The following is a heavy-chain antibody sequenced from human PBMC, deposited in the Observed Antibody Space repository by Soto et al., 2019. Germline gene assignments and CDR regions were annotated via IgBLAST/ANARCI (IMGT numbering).Heavy chain of an antibody. CDR3: ARVYSFGGNSDDY. CDR2: IIPIFGTA. J-gene: IGHJ4*02. V-gene: IGHV1-69*13. D-gene: IGHD2-21*02. Sequence: SVKVSCKASGGTFSSYAISWVRQAPGQGLEWMGGIIPIFGTANYAQKFQGRVTITADESTSTAYMELSSLRSEDTAVYYCARVYSFGGNSDDYWGQGTLVTVSS. CDR1: GGTFSSYA.